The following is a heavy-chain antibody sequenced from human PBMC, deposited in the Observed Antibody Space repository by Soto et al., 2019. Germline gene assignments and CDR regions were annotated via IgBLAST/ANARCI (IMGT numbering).Heavy chain of an antibody. Sequence: QVQLVQSGAEVKKPGSSVKVSCKASGGTFSSYAISWVRQAPGQGLEWMGGIIPIFGTANYAQKFQGRVTITADESTSTAYMELSSLRSEDTAVYYCARQIVVVVAATGDALDAFDIWGQGTMVTVSS. CDR3: ARQIVVVVAATGDALDAFDI. V-gene: IGHV1-69*01. J-gene: IGHJ3*02. D-gene: IGHD2-15*01. CDR1: GGTFSSYA. CDR2: IIPIFGTA.